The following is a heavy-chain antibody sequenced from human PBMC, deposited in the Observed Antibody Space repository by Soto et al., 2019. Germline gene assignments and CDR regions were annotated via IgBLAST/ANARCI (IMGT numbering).Heavy chain of an antibody. J-gene: IGHJ4*02. CDR2: IYYSGST. CDR3: ARSVAVPPEYSDY. D-gene: IGHD6-19*01. V-gene: IGHV4-31*03. Sequence: QVQLQESGPGLVKPSQTLSLTCTVSGGSINSGAYYWNWIRQHPGKGLEWIGHIYYSGSTYYNPSLKNRVTISVETSRNQLSLRLSSVTAADTAVFYCARSVAVPPEYSDYWGQGTLVAVSS. CDR1: GGSINSGAYY.